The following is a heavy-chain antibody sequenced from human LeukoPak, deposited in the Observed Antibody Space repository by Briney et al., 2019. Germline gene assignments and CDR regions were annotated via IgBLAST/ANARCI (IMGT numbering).Heavy chain of an antibody. V-gene: IGHV1-18*01. Sequence: ASVKVSCKASGYTFSSYGISWVRQAPGQGLEWMGWISVYNGNTNNIQKLQGRVTMTRDTSTNTAYMELRSLRSDDTAVYYCARDAYTSGADYWSQGTLVTVSS. CDR2: ISVYNGNT. CDR3: ARDAYTSGADY. J-gene: IGHJ4*02. CDR1: GYTFSSYG. D-gene: IGHD3-16*01.